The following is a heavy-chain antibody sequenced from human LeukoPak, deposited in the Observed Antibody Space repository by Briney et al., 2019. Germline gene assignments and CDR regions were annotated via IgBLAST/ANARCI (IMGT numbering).Heavy chain of an antibody. D-gene: IGHD3-9*01. CDR3: ARSKALRLDDIYY. CDR2: IIPIFGTA. V-gene: IGHV1-69*13. J-gene: IGHJ4*02. Sequence: SVKVSCKASGGTFSSYAISWVRQAPGQGLEWMGGIIPIFGTANYAQKFQGRVTITADESTSTAYMELGSLRSEDTAVYYCARSKALRLDDIYYWGQGTLVTVSS. CDR1: GGTFSSYA.